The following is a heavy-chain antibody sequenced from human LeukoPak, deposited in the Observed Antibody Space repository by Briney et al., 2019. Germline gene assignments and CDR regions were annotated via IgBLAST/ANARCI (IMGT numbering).Heavy chain of an antibody. CDR2: ISAGDGAT. CDR1: GFTFSSHA. V-gene: IGHV3-23*01. J-gene: IGHJ6*03. CDR3: AKDGHVTYHYFHMDV. D-gene: IGHD3-10*02. Sequence: GGSLRLSCAVSGFTFSSHAMSWVRQAPGKGLEWLSCISAGDGATWYADSVKGRFTISRDNSKNTLYLQMNDLRAEDTAIYYCAKDGHVTYHYFHMDVWGKGTTVIVSS.